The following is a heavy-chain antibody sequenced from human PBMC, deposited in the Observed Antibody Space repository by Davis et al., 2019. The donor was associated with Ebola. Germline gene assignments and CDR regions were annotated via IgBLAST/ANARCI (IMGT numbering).Heavy chain of an antibody. CDR2: IYSGGST. CDR3: ARGHSGYSSGDAFDI. V-gene: IGHV3-53*01. CDR1: GFTFSSYA. D-gene: IGHD5-18*01. Sequence: GESLKISCAASGFTFSSYAMSWVRQAPGKGLEWVSVIYSGGSTYYADSVKGRFTISRDNSKNTLYLQMNSLRAEDTAVYYCARGHSGYSSGDAFDIWGQGTMVTVSS. J-gene: IGHJ3*02.